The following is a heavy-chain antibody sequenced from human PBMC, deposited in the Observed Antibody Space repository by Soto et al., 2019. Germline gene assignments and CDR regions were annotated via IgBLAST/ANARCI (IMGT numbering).Heavy chain of an antibody. Sequence: ASVKVSCKTSRYIFTGYYMHWVRQAPGQGLEWMGWINPNSGDTNYAQRFKGRVSMTSDTSINTAYLELSRLRPGDTAVFLCARSNYAYHYHAMDAWGQGTTVTVSS. CDR3: ARSNYAYHYHAMDA. CDR1: RYIFTGYY. J-gene: IGHJ6*02. D-gene: IGHD1-7*01. V-gene: IGHV1-2*02. CDR2: INPNSGDT.